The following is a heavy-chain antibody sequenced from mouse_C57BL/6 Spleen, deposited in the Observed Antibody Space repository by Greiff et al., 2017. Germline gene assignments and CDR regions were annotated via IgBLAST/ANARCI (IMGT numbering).Heavy chain of an antibody. CDR1: GYTFTDSN. V-gene: IGHV1-18*01. Sequence: VQLQQSGPELVQPGASVKIPCKASGYTFTDSNMDWVKQSHGKSLEWIGDINPNNGGTIYNQKFKGKATLTVDKSSSTAYMELRSLTSEDTAVYYCARGRTGTFAYWGQGTLVTVSA. CDR3: ARGRTGTFAY. J-gene: IGHJ3*01. CDR2: INPNNGGT. D-gene: IGHD4-1*01.